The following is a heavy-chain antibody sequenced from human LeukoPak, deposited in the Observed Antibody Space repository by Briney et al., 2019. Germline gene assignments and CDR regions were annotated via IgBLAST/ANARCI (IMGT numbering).Heavy chain of an antibody. J-gene: IGHJ4*02. Sequence: PGGSLRLSCAASGFTLSSYGMHWVRQAPGKGLERVAFIRYDGSNKYYADSVKGRFTISRDNSKNTLYLQMNSLRAEDTAVYYCAGAVAGTVRFDYWGQGTLVTVSS. D-gene: IGHD6-19*01. CDR1: GFTLSSYG. CDR2: IRYDGSNK. V-gene: IGHV3-30*02. CDR3: AGAVAGTVRFDY.